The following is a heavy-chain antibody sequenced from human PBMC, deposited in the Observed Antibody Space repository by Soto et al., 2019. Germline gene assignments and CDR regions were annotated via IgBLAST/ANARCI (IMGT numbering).Heavy chain of an antibody. V-gene: IGHV4-31*03. CDR2: IYYSGST. D-gene: IGHD3-22*01. J-gene: IGHJ4*02. CDR1: GGSISSGGYY. Sequence: SETLSLTCTVSGGSISSGGYYWSWIRQHPGKGLEWIGYIYYSGSTYYNPSLKSRVTISVDTSKNQFSLKLSSVTAADTAVYYCARAFDDSSGYNDYWGQGTLVTVSP. CDR3: ARAFDDSSGYNDY.